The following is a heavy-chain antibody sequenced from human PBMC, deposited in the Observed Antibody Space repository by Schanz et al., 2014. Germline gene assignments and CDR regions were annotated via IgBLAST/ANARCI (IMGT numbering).Heavy chain of an antibody. CDR3: ARDRTYYDILTGYSYFDY. CDR1: GYTFTSYS. D-gene: IGHD3-9*01. J-gene: IGHJ4*02. Sequence: QVQLVQSGSELKKPGASVKVSCKASGYTFTSYSMNWVRQAPGQGLEWMGWISAYKGNTNTNYAQKVQGRVTMTTDTSTSTAYMELRSLRSADTAVYYCARDRTYYDILTGYSYFDYWGQGTLVTVSS. CDR2: ISAYKGNTNT. V-gene: IGHV1-18*01.